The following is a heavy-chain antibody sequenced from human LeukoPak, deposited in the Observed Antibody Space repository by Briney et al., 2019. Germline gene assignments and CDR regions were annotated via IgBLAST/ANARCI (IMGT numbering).Heavy chain of an antibody. Sequence: GGSLRLSCAASGFTFSNYPMHWVRQAPGKGLEWVAVISYDRSNKYYANSVKGRFTISRDNSENMMYLQMNSLRADDTAVYYCARGIYLSLIVVVTASDYWGQGTLVTVSS. CDR3: ARGIYLSLIVVVTASDY. J-gene: IGHJ4*02. CDR2: ISYDRSNK. V-gene: IGHV3-30-3*01. CDR1: GFTFSNYP. D-gene: IGHD2-21*02.